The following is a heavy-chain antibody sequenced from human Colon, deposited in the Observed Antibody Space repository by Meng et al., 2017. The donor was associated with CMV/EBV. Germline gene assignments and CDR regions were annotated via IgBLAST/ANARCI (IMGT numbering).Heavy chain of an antibody. J-gene: IGHJ6*02. CDR1: GFTFTTYS. V-gene: IGHV3-23*03. Sequence: GGSLRLSCAASGFTFTTYSMAWVHQAPGKGLEWVSIVHSGDSRTQYADSVKGRFTISRDDSKSTVHLQMSSLRAEDTATYYCAKWRGYGNGMDVWGQGTTVTVSS. D-gene: IGHD2-15*01. CDR2: VHSGDSRT. CDR3: AKWRGYGNGMDV.